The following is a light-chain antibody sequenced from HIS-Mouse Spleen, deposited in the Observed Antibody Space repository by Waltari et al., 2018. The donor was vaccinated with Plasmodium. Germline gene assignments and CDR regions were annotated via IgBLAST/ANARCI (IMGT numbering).Light chain of an antibody. CDR1: QSISSW. V-gene: IGKV1-5*03. CDR3: QQYNSYWT. J-gene: IGKJ1*01. Sequence: DIQMTKSPSTLSASVGDRVTITCRASQSISSWLAWYQQKPGKAPKLLIYKASSLASGVPSRFSGSGSGTEFTLTISSLQPDDFATYYCQQYNSYWTFGQGTKVEIK. CDR2: KAS.